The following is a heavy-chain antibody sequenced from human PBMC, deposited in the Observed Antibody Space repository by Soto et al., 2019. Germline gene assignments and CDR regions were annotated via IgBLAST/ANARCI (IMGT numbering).Heavy chain of an antibody. CDR2: INHSGST. J-gene: IGHJ5*02. V-gene: IGHV4-34*01. CDR3: ARTSDYDILTGYYPDWFDP. D-gene: IGHD3-9*01. Sequence: SETLSLTCAVYGGSFSGYYWSWIRQPPGKGLEWIGEINHSGSTNYNPSLKSRVTISVDTSKNQFSLKLSSVTAADTAVYYCARTSDYDILTGYYPDWFDPWGQGTLVTVS. CDR1: GGSFSGYY.